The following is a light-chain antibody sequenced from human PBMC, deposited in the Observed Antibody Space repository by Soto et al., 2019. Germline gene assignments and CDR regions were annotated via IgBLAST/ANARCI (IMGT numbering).Light chain of an antibody. CDR3: AVWDDSLDGVV. V-gene: IGLV1-47*01. CDR1: SVNIGTNY. Sequence: QSVLTQPPSASATPGQGVTISCSGSSVNIGTNYVYWYQQLPGTAPKLLIYRNGQRPSGVPDRFSGSKSGTSASLAISGLRSEDEVDYYCAVWDDSLDGVVFGGGTKLTVL. J-gene: IGLJ3*02. CDR2: RNG.